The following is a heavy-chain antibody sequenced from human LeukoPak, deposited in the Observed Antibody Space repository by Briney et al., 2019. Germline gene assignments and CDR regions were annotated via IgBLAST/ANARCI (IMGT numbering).Heavy chain of an antibody. CDR3: ARRLVVGGPLGAFDI. V-gene: IGHV3-30*02. Sequence: PGGSLRLSCAASGFTFSSYGMHWVRQAPGKGLEWVAFIRYDGSNKYYADSVKGRFTISRDNSKNTLYLQMNSLKASDTAMYYCARRLVVGGPLGAFDIWGQGTMVTVSS. D-gene: IGHD1-26*01. CDR1: GFTFSSYG. CDR2: IRYDGSNK. J-gene: IGHJ3*02.